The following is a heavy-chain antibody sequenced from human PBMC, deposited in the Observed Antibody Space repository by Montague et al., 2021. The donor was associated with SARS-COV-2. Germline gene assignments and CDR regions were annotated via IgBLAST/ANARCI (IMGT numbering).Heavy chain of an antibody. J-gene: IGHJ3*01. V-gene: IGHV4-59*02. Sequence: SETLSLTCVVSGDSVNTNQWTWVRQPPGKGPEWIGHVFYTGSTKYNPSLESRVTISIDTSKNQFALRLNSVSAADTAIYYCARLIGSGWTDAFDFWGQGTMVTGSS. CDR3: ARLIGSGWTDAFDF. CDR2: VFYTGST. D-gene: IGHD6-19*01. CDR1: GDSVNTNQ.